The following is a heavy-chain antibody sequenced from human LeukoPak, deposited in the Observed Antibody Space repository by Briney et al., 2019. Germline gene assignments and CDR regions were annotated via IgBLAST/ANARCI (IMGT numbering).Heavy chain of an antibody. Sequence: SVKVSCKPSGGTFSTDSITWVRQAPGQGLEWMGRIIPILGIEKYAQKFQGRVTITADTSTSTAYMELSSLRSEDTAVYYCAREVGDYNWFDPWGQGTLVTVSS. CDR1: GGTFSTDS. D-gene: IGHD2-21*02. CDR3: AREVGDYNWFDP. CDR2: IIPILGIE. V-gene: IGHV1-69*04. J-gene: IGHJ5*02.